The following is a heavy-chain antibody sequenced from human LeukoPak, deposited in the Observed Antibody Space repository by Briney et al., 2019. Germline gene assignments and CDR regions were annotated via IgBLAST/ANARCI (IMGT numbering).Heavy chain of an antibody. D-gene: IGHD3-3*01. CDR2: VSGSGATM. J-gene: IGHJ4*02. V-gene: IGHV3-48*01. CDR1: GFTFRTFS. Sequence: GGSLRLSXAASGFTFRTFSMNWVRQAPGKGLEWVAYVSGSGATMYYADSVKGRFTISRDNAKSSIFMQMNSLRAEDTAVYYCASDYDFSDGSKRGFDRWGQGTLVTVSS. CDR3: ASDYDFSDGSKRGFDR.